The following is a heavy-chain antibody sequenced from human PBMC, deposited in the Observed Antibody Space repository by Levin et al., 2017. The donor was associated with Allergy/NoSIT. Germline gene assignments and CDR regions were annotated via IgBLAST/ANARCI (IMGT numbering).Heavy chain of an antibody. CDR1: GYTFTSYG. CDR2: ISAYNGNT. V-gene: IGHV1-18*01. D-gene: IGHD3-22*01. CDR3: ARVVRYYYDSSGYERGGWFDP. Sequence: PGESLKISCKASGYTFTSYGISWVRQAPGQGLEWMGWISAYNGNTNYAQKLQGRVTMTTDTSTSTAYMELRSLRSDDTAVYYCARVVRYYYDSSGYERGGWFDPWGQGTLVTVSS. J-gene: IGHJ5*02.